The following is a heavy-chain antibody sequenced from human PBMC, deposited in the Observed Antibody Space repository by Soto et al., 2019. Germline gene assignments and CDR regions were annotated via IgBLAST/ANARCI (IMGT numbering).Heavy chain of an antibody. V-gene: IGHV4-30-4*01. J-gene: IGHJ6*02. D-gene: IGHD6-13*01. CDR2: IYYSGST. Sequence: SETLSLTCTVSGGSISSGDYYWSWIRQPPGKGLEWIGYIYYSGSTYYNPSLKSRVTISVDTSKNQFSLKLSSVTAADTAVYYCARARYISRFYYGMDVWGQGTTVTVSS. CDR1: GGSISSGDYY. CDR3: ARARYISRFYYGMDV.